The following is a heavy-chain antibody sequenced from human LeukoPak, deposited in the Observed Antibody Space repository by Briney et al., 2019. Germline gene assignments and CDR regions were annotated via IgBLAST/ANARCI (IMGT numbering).Heavy chain of an antibody. Sequence: SGTLSLTCAVSGGSISSTDWWSWVRQPPGKGLEWIGEIYHSGSTNYNPSLKSRVTISVDKSKNQFSLKLSSVTAADTAVYYCARGIAAAGNGFDCWGQGTLVTVSS. V-gene: IGHV4-4*02. CDR1: GGSISSTDW. J-gene: IGHJ4*02. CDR2: IYHSGST. CDR3: ARGIAAAGNGFDC. D-gene: IGHD6-13*01.